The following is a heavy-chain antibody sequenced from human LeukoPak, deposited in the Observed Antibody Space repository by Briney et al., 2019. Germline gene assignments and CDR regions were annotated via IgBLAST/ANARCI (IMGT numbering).Heavy chain of an antibody. V-gene: IGHV3-15*01. CDR3: DTDHGSTSCYCGASDL. J-gene: IGHJ3*01. D-gene: IGHD2-2*01. Sequence: GGSLRLSRAASGLTFTNAWITWVRTAPGKGREWVGRIKSKADSGTADYAARVKGRFAISRDDSKKMMYRQMNSMETEETAVYYCDTDHGSTSCYCGASDLWGQGTRVIVSS. CDR1: GLTFTNAW. CDR2: IKSKADSGTA.